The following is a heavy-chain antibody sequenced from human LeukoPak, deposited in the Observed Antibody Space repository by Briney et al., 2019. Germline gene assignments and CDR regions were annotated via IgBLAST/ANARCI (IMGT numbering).Heavy chain of an antibody. CDR3: ARDRGSSWPGGDY. CDR1: GGTFSSYT. J-gene: IGHJ4*02. Sequence: SVKVSCKASGGTFSSYTIRWVRQAPGQGLEWMGRINPILGIANYAQKFQGRVTIPADKSMSTAYMELSSLRSEGRAVYYCARDRGSSWPGGDYWGQGTLVTVSS. D-gene: IGHD6-13*01. CDR2: INPILGIA. V-gene: IGHV1-69*04.